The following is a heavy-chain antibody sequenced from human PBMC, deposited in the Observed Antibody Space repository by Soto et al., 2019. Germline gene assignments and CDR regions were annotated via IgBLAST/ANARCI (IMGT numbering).Heavy chain of an antibody. CDR2: IYYSGST. V-gene: IGHV4-59*01. D-gene: IGHD4-17*01. J-gene: IGHJ5*02. Sequence: SETLSLTCTVSGGSISSYYWSWIRQPPGKGLEWIGYIYYSGSTNYNPSLKSRVTISVDTSKNQFSLKLSSVTAADTAVYYCARDNGGIDPWGQGTLVTVSS. CDR1: GGSISSYY. CDR3: ARDNGGIDP.